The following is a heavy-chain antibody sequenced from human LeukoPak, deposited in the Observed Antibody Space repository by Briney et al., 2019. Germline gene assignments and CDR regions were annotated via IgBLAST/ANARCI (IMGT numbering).Heavy chain of an antibody. CDR3: ARGPRVVPAATTFDY. J-gene: IGHJ4*02. V-gene: IGHV3-21*01. D-gene: IGHD2-2*01. CDR2: ISSSSSYI. Sequence: KSGGSLRLSCAASGFTFSSYSMNWVRQAPGKGLEWVSSISSSSSYIYYADSVKGRFTISRDNAKNSLYLQMNSLRAEDTAVYYCARGPRVVPAATTFDYWGQGTLVTVSS. CDR1: GFTFSSYS.